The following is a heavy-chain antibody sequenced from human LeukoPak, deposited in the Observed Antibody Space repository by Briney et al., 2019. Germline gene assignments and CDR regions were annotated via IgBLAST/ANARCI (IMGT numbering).Heavy chain of an antibody. CDR1: GYTFTSYG. CDR2: ISAYNGNT. V-gene: IGHV1-18*01. D-gene: IGHD5-12*01. CDR3: ARDDGYSGYGETFDY. J-gene: IGHJ4*02. Sequence: GASVKVSCKASGYTFTSYGISWVRQAPGQGLEWMGWISAYNGNTNYAQKLQGRVTMTTDTSTSTAYMELRSLRPDDTAVYYCARDDGYSGYGETFDYWGQGTLVTVSS.